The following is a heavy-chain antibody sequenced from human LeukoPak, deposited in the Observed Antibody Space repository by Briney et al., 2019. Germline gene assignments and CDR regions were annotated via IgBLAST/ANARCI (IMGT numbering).Heavy chain of an antibody. D-gene: IGHD3-10*01. J-gene: IGHJ4*02. CDR3: AKAEWFGELYPPPGN. V-gene: IGHV3-74*01. Sequence: GGSLRLSCAASGFTFSSYWMHWVRQAPGKGLVWVSRINSDGSSTSYADSVKGRFTISRDNAKNTLYLQMNSLRAEDTAVYYCAKAEWFGELYPPPGNWGQGTLVTVSS. CDR1: GFTFSSYW. CDR2: INSDGSST.